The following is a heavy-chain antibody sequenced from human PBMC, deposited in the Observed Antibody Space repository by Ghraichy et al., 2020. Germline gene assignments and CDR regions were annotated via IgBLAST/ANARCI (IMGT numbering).Heavy chain of an antibody. J-gene: IGHJ6*02. Sequence: SQTLSLTCAVSGYSISSGYYWGWIRQPPGKGLEWIGSIYHSGSTYYNPSLKSRVTISVDTSKNQFSLKLSSVTAADTAVYYCARVNYYDSSGYHYYYYGMDVWGQGTTVTVSS. CDR3: ARVNYYDSSGYHYYYYGMDV. V-gene: IGHV4-38-2*01. CDR1: GYSISSGYY. CDR2: IYHSGST. D-gene: IGHD3-22*01.